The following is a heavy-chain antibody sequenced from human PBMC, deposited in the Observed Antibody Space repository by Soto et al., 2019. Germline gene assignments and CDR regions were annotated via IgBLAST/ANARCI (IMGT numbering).Heavy chain of an antibody. Sequence: PGESLKISCQAFEYSFRIYWISWVRQKPGGGLEWMGRVDPNDSFATYSPSFEGHVSISVDKSTNIVYLQWRSLRASDTATYYCARHQSGSGNSNFDFWGQGTRVTVSS. CDR2: VDPNDSFA. D-gene: IGHD3-10*01. V-gene: IGHV5-10-1*01. J-gene: IGHJ4*02. CDR3: ARHQSGSGNSNFDF. CDR1: EYSFRIYW.